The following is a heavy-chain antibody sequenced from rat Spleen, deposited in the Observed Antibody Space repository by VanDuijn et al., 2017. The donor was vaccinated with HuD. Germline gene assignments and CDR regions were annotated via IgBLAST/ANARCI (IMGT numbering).Heavy chain of an antibody. D-gene: IGHD1-6*01. J-gene: IGHJ3*01. CDR3: ARGRYTTDYYYPNWFAY. Sequence: QVQLKESGPGLVQSSQTLSLSCTVSGFSLISYAINWVRQPPGKGLEWMGGIWGDGSTNYNSALKSRLSISRDTSKSQVFLKMNSLQTEDTGTYYCARGRYTTDYYYPNWFAYWGPGTLVTVSS. CDR1: GFSLISYA. CDR2: IWGDGST. V-gene: IGHV2-13*01.